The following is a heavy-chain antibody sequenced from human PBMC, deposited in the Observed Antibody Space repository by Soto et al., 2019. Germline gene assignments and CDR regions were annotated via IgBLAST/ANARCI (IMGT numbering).Heavy chain of an antibody. Sequence: QVQLVQSGAEVKKPGASVKVSCKVSRDTYTKYVIHWVRQAPGQRLEWMAWINARNGNTMYSPKLQDRLTITRDTSASTVYMELCSLVCKDSTLYYCARGQCSSATCFYFDYWGQGSMVTVSS. J-gene: IGHJ4*02. V-gene: IGHV1-3*01. CDR2: INARNGNT. D-gene: IGHD2-2*01. CDR1: RDTYTKYV. CDR3: ARGQCSSATCFYFDY.